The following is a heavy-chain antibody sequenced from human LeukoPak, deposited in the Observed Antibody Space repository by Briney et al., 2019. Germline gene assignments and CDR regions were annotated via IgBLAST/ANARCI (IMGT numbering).Heavy chain of an antibody. Sequence: GGSLRLSCAASGFTFSSYAMHWVRQAPGKGLEWVSSISDNSSKMFYADSVKGRFTISRDNSKNTLYLQMNSLRAEDTAVYYCANDPPPNSYAHDYWGQGTLVTVSS. V-gene: IGHV3-30*02. D-gene: IGHD5-18*01. CDR1: GFTFSSYA. CDR3: ANDPPPNSYAHDY. J-gene: IGHJ4*02. CDR2: ISDNSSKM.